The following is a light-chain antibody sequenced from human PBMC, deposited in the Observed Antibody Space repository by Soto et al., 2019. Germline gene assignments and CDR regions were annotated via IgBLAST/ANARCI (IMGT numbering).Light chain of an antibody. CDR2: AAS. Sequence: EIVLTQSPGTLSLSPGERVTLSCRASQSVTNNNLAWFQQKPGQAPRLLIHAASTRAVGIPVRFSGGGSGTEFTLAISRLAPEDFAVYYCHQYGNGAYTFGQGPKVEMK. CDR3: HQYGNGAYT. V-gene: IGKV3-20*01. J-gene: IGKJ2*01. CDR1: QSVTNNN.